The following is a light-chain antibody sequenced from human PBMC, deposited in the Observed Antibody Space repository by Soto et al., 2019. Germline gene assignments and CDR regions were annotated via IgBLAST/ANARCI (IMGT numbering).Light chain of an antibody. CDR2: QDS. CDR3: QAWDSSTAGGV. V-gene: IGLV3-1*01. Sequence: SYELTQPPSVSVSPGQTASITCSGDKLGDKYVCWYQQKPGQSPVLVIYQDSKRPSGIPERFSGSNSGNTATLTIGGTQAMDEADYFCQAWDSSTAGGVFGTGTKLTVL. CDR1: KLGDKY. J-gene: IGLJ1*01.